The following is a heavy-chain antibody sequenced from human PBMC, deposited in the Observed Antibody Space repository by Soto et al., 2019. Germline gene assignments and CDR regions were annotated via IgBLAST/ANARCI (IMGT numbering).Heavy chain of an antibody. Sequence: EVQLVESGGGLVQPGGSLRLSCAASGFTFSNYWMHWVRKAPGKGPVWVSRINTDGSTTNYADSVKGRFTISRDNAKNTLYLQTNRLGAEDTAVYDCARDLGGYASHWGQGTRVTVSS. J-gene: IGHJ4*02. CDR1: GFTFSNYW. D-gene: IGHD3-16*01. V-gene: IGHV3-74*01. CDR2: INTDGSTT. CDR3: ARDLGGYASH.